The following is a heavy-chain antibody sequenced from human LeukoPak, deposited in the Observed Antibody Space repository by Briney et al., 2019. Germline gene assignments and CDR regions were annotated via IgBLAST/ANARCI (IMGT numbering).Heavy chain of an antibody. Sequence: VSVKVSCKASGYTFTSYDINWVRQATGQGLEWMGWMNPNSGNTGYAQKFQGRVTMTRNTSISTAYMELSSLRSEDTAVYYCARRSSSSGAKGSYYYYMDGWGKGSTVSVPS. CDR2: MNPNSGNT. J-gene: IGHJ6*03. CDR1: GYTFTSYD. CDR3: ARRSSSSGAKGSYYYYMDG. V-gene: IGHV1-8*01. D-gene: IGHD3-22*01.